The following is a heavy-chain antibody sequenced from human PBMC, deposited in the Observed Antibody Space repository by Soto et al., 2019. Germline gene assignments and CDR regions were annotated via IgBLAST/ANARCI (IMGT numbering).Heavy chain of an antibody. V-gene: IGHV4-59*08. CDR3: ARLRASWNLPAADASADY. CDR1: GGSISSYY. D-gene: IGHD2-2*01. J-gene: IGHJ4*02. CDR2: IYYSGST. Sequence: PSETLSLTCTVSGGSISSYYWSWIRQPPGKGLEWIGHIYYSGSTNYNPSLKSRVTISVDTSKNQFSLKLSSVTAADTAVYYCARLRASWNLPAADASADYWGQGTLVTVSS.